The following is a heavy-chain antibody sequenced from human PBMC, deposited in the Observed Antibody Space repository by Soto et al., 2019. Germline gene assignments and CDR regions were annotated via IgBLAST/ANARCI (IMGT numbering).Heavy chain of an antibody. CDR2: IYSGGST. V-gene: IGHV3-66*01. D-gene: IGHD3-10*01. J-gene: IGHJ4*02. CDR1: GFTVSSNY. Sequence: EVQLVESGGGLVQPGGSLRLSCAASGFTVSSNYMSWVRQAPGKGLEWVSVIYSGGSTYYADSVKGRFTISRDNSKNTLYLQMNSLRAKDTAVYYCASITMVRGASFDYWGQGTLVTVSS. CDR3: ASITMVRGASFDY.